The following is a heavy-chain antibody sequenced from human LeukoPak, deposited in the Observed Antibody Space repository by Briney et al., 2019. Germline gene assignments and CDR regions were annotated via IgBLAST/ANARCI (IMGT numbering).Heavy chain of an antibody. CDR3: ARDSGFSGSGSPDGMDV. J-gene: IGHJ6*04. CDR1: GFTFSSYG. Sequence: GGSLGLSCAASGFTFSSYGMHWVRQAPGKGLEWVAVIWYDGSNKYYADSVKGRFTISRDNSKNTLYLQMNSLRAEDTAVYYCARDSGFSGSGSPDGMDVWGKGTTVTVSS. V-gene: IGHV3-33*01. CDR2: IWYDGSNK. D-gene: IGHD3-10*01.